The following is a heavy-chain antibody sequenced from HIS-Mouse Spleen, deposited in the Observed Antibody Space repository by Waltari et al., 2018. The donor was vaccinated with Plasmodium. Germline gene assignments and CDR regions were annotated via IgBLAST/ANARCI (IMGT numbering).Heavy chain of an antibody. CDR1: GGSFSGYY. CDR2: INHSAST. Sequence: QVQLQQWGAGLLKPSETLSLTCAVYGGSFSGYYWSWIRQPPGKGLEWIGEINHSASTNYNPSLKSRFNISVATSNNQFSLKLGSVTAADTAVYYCASSGSGSYYYWGQGTLVTVSS. D-gene: IGHD3-10*01. J-gene: IGHJ4*02. CDR3: ASSGSGSYYY. V-gene: IGHV4-34*01.